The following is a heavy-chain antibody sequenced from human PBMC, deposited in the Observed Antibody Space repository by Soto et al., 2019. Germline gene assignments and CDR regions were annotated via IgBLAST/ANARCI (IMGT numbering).Heavy chain of an antibody. J-gene: IGHJ6*02. V-gene: IGHV3-30*18. D-gene: IGHD3-3*01. CDR3: AKGDTIFGVGYGMDV. CDR2: ISYDGYNK. CDR1: GFTFSTYG. Sequence: SLRLSCAASGFTFSTYGMRWVRQAPGKGLEWVAFISYDGYNKYYADSVKGRFTISRDNSKSTLYLQMNSLRAEDTAVYYCAKGDTIFGVGYGMDVWGQGTTVTVSS.